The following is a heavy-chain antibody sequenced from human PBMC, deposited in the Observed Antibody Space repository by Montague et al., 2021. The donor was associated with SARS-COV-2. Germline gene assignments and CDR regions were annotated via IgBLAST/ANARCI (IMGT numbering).Heavy chain of an antibody. D-gene: IGHD6-19*01. CDR2: IYYSGST. J-gene: IGHJ6*02. CDR3: ASAIAVADTHYYYYGMDV. Sequence: TLSLTCTVSGGSISAGYYWTWIRQIPGKGLEWIGHIYYSGSTYYNPSLKSRVIMSIDTSRHQFSLKVSSVTAADTATYFCASAIAVADTHYYYYGMDVWGQGTTVTVSS. V-gene: IGHV4-31*03. CDR1: GGSISAGYY.